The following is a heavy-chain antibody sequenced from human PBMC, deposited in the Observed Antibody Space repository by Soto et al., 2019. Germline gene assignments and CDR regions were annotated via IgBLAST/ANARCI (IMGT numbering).Heavy chain of an antibody. J-gene: IGHJ6*02. Sequence: EVQLVESGGGLVKPGGSLRLSCTASGLIFSNYGMNWVRQAAGKRPEWVSAISSGGEYIDYADSVKGRLTISRDNANNILELQLTSLGVEDTAVYYCAAGGAAGAVMGVWGQGTMVTVSS. CDR1: GLIFSNYG. D-gene: IGHD6-13*01. CDR2: ISSGGEYI. CDR3: AAGGAAGAVMGV. V-gene: IGHV3-21*06.